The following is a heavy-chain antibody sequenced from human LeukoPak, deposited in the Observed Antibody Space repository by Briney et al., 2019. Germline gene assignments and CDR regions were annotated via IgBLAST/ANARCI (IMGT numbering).Heavy chain of an antibody. CDR2: ISGSGGST. V-gene: IGHV3-23*01. J-gene: IGHJ5*02. CDR3: AKVFTDGSSVLFDP. Sequence: GGSLRLSCAASGFTFSSYAMSWVRQAPGKGLEWFSAISGSGGSTYYADSVKGWFTISRDNSKNTLYLRMNSLRAEDTAVYYCAKVFTDGSSVLFDPWGQGTLVTVSS. D-gene: IGHD3-10*01. CDR1: GFTFSSYA.